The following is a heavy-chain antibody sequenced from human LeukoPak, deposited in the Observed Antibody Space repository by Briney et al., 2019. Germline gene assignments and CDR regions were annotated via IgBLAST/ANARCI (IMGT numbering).Heavy chain of an antibody. Sequence: GGSLRLSCAASGFTFSSYGMHWVRQAPGKGLEWVAVISYDGSNKYYADSVKGRFTISRDNSKNTLYLQMNSLGAEDTAVYYCAKDREWFGELPHDYWGQGTLVTVSS. CDR2: ISYDGSNK. D-gene: IGHD3-10*01. V-gene: IGHV3-30*18. CDR1: GFTFSSYG. J-gene: IGHJ4*02. CDR3: AKDREWFGELPHDY.